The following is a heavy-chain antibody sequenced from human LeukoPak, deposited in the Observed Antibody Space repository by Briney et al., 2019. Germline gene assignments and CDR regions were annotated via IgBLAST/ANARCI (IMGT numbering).Heavy chain of an antibody. CDR2: INPNSGGT. Sequence: ASVKVSCKASGYTFTGYYMHWVREAPGQGLEWMGWINPNSGGTNYAQKFQGRVTMTRDTSISTAYMELSRLRSDVTAVYYCARYFNLEWNIIDYWGQGTLVTVSS. D-gene: IGHD3-3*01. CDR1: GYTFTGYY. CDR3: ARYFNLEWNIIDY. J-gene: IGHJ4*02. V-gene: IGHV1-2*02.